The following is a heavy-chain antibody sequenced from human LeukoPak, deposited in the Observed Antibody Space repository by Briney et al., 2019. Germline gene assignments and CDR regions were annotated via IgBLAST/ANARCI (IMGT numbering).Heavy chain of an antibody. V-gene: IGHV1-18*01. Sequence: ASVKVSCKASGYTFTSYGISWVRQAPGQGLEWMGWISAYNGNTNYAQKLQGRVTMTTDTSTSTAYMELRSLRSDDTAVYYCARLDIVVVVAATDYYYYMDFWGKGTTVTVSS. CDR3: ARLDIVVVVAATDYYYYMDF. CDR1: GYTFTSYG. J-gene: IGHJ6*03. D-gene: IGHD2-15*01. CDR2: ISAYNGNT.